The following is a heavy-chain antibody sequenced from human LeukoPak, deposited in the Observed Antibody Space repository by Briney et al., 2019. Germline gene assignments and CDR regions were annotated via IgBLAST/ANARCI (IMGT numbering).Heavy chain of an antibody. CDR2: IYYSGST. D-gene: IGHD2-21*02. CDR1: GYSISSRSYY. Sequence: SETLSLTCTVSGYSISSRSYYWGWIRQPPGKGLEWIGSIYYSGSTYYNPSLKSRVTISVDTSKNQFSLKLSSVTAADTAVYYCARDLLNVVVTAIGWYFDLWGRGTLVTVSS. V-gene: IGHV4-39*07. CDR3: ARDLLNVVVTAIGWYFDL. J-gene: IGHJ2*01.